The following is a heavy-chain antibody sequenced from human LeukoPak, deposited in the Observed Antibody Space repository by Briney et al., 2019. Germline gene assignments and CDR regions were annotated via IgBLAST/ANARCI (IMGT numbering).Heavy chain of an antibody. Sequence: PGGSLRLSCAASGFTFSSYAMSWVRQAPGKGLEWVSAISGSGGSTYYADSVKGRFTISRDNSKNTLYLQMNSLRAEDTAVYYCAKDLGSNHGYYYYYMDVWGKGTTVTVSS. CDR1: GFTFSSYA. J-gene: IGHJ6*03. V-gene: IGHV3-23*01. D-gene: IGHD1-14*01. CDR3: AKDLGSNHGYYYYYMDV. CDR2: ISGSGGST.